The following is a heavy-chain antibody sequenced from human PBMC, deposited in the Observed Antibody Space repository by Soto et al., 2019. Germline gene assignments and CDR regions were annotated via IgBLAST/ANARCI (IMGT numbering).Heavy chain of an antibody. CDR3: ARGRGGWFINQLLNAFDI. CDR1: GGSISSYY. D-gene: IGHD2-2*01. Sequence: QVQLQESGPGLVKPSETLSLTCTVSGGSISSYYWSWIRQPPGKGLEWIGYIYYSGSTNYNPSLKSRVTISVDTSKNQFSLKLSSVTAADTAVYYCARGRGGWFINQLLNAFDIWGQGTMFTVSS. J-gene: IGHJ3*02. V-gene: IGHV4-59*01. CDR2: IYYSGST.